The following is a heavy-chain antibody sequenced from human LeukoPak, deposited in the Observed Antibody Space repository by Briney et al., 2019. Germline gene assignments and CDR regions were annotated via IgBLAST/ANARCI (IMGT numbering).Heavy chain of an antibody. Sequence: GGSLRLSCAVSGFTFDDHGMSWVRQAPGKGLEWVSGIKWDGGRTGYADSVKGRFTISRDNAKNSLSLQMNSLRAEDTAVYYCAKGSKAVLFTRDHYMDVWGKGTTVTFSS. CDR2: IKWDGGRT. D-gene: IGHD6-19*01. J-gene: IGHJ6*03. CDR1: GFTFDDHG. CDR3: AKGSKAVLFTRDHYMDV. V-gene: IGHV3-20*04.